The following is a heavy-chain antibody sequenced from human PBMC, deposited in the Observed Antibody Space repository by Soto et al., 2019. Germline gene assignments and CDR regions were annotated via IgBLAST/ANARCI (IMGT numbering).Heavy chain of an antibody. Sequence: GGSLRLSCKVSGFTFRDYAMSWVRQAPGKGLEWVSDISGSGGDARYADSVKGRFTISRDNAKNSLDLQMDSLRAEDTAVYYCARDRGYDAHDYYYNAMDVWGQGTTVTVSS. D-gene: IGHD3-10*01. CDR3: ARDRGYDAHDYYYNAMDV. V-gene: IGHV3-23*01. J-gene: IGHJ6*02. CDR2: ISGSGGDA. CDR1: GFTFRDYA.